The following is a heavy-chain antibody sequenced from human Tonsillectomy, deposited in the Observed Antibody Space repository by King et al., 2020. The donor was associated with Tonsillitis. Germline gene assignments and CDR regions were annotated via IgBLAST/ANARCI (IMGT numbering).Heavy chain of an antibody. D-gene: IGHD3-22*01. CDR2: IVVGSGNT. J-gene: IGHJ4*02. V-gene: IGHV1-58*01. CDR1: GFTFTSST. CDR3: AAARGDYYDGSGYYFQ. Sequence: QLVQSGPEVKKPGTSVKVSCKASGFTFTSSTVQWVRQARGQRLEWIGWIVVGSGNTNYAQKFQQRLTITRDMSTSTAYMELSSLRSEDTAVYYCAAARGDYYDGSGYYFQWGQGTLVTVSS.